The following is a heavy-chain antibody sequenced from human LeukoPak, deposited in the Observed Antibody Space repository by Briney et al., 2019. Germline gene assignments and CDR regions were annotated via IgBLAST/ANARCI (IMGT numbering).Heavy chain of an antibody. V-gene: IGHV3-30*02. CDR1: GFTFSRYG. J-gene: IGHJ6*03. Sequence: GGSLRHSRAASGFTFSRYGMHGVGQAPGRGVGGGACIRYDGSEKYYADSARGRFTISRENSKNTLYLQMNSLRAEDTAVYYCAKDFTGTTDYYYIDVWGKGTTVTISS. CDR3: AKDFTGTTDYYYIDV. CDR2: IRYDGSEK. D-gene: IGHD1-1*01.